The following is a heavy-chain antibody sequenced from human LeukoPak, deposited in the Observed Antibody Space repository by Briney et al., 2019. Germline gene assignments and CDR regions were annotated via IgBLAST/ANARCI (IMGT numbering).Heavy chain of an antibody. CDR1: GGSISSYF. Sequence: SETLSLTCTVSGGSISSYFWSWIRQPPGKGPEWIGYIYYSGSTNYNPSLKSRVTMSVDTSKNQFSLKLSSVTAADTAVYYCARIDRAVAGTIDYWGQGTLVTVSS. V-gene: IGHV4-59*08. CDR2: IYYSGST. J-gene: IGHJ4*02. CDR3: ARIDRAVAGTIDY. D-gene: IGHD6-19*01.